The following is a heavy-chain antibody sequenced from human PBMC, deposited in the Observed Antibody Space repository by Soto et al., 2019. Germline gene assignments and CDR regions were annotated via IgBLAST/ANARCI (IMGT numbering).Heavy chain of an antibody. CDR2: ISSSGSTI. CDR3: AREEYCSSTSCYASWFDP. CDR1: GFTFSSYE. D-gene: IGHD2-2*01. V-gene: IGHV3-48*03. J-gene: IGHJ5*02. Sequence: HPGGSLRLSCAASGFTFSSYEMNWVRQAPGKGLEWVSYISSSGSTIYYADSVKGRFTISRDNAKNSLYLQMNSLRAEDTAVYYCAREEYCSSTSCYASWFDPWGQGTLVTVSS.